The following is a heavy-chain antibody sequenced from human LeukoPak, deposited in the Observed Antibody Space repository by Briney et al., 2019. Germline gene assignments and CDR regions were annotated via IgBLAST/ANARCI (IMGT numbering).Heavy chain of an antibody. CDR1: GVSIRSSYYY. V-gene: IGHV4-39*01. Sequence: SETLSLTCTVSGVSIRSSYYYWGWIRQPPGKGLEWIVSLFYSGSTYYDPSLKSRVTISVDTSKNQFSLKVTSVTAADTAVYYCARHSRYGLYYFDYWGQGTLVTVSS. CDR2: LFYSGST. D-gene: IGHD5-18*01. J-gene: IGHJ4*02. CDR3: ARHSRYGLYYFDY.